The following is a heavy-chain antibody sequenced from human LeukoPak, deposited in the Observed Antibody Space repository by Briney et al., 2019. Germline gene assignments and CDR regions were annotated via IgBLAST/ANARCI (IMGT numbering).Heavy chain of an antibody. V-gene: IGHV1-3*01. CDR1: GYSFTSYA. D-gene: IGHD4-11*01. CDR2: INAGNGNT. CDR3: ARVSQVISNYDY. Sequence: ASVKVSCKAPGYSFTSYAVHWVRQAPGQRLEWMGWINAGNGNTKYSQKFQGRVTITRDTSASTAYMELSSLRSEDTAVYYCARVSQVISNYDYWGQGTLVTVSS. J-gene: IGHJ4*02.